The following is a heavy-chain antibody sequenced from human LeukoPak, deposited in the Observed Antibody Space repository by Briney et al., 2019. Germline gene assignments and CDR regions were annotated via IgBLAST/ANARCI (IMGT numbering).Heavy chain of an antibody. D-gene: IGHD1-7*01. Sequence: SETLSLTCAVSGGSISRGGYSWSWIRQPPGKGLERIGYIYHSGSTYYHPSLKSRVTISVDRSQNQFSLKQSSVTAADTAVYYCARDALPDWNYPQNCFDPWGQGTLVTVSS. CDR3: ARDALPDWNYPQNCFDP. CDR1: GGSISRGGYS. CDR2: IYHSGST. V-gene: IGHV4-30-2*01. J-gene: IGHJ5*02.